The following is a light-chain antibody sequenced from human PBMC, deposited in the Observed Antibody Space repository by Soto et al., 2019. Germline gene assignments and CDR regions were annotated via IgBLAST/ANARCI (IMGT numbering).Light chain of an antibody. V-gene: IGLV2-14*01. Sequence: QSVLTQPASVSGSPGQSITIPCTGTSSDIGGYNYVSWYQQHPGKAPKLMIYDVTDRPSGVSNRFSGSKSGITASLTISGLQTEDEADYYCSSYTRSSTGVVFGGGTKVTVL. CDR3: SSYTRSSTGVV. J-gene: IGLJ2*01. CDR2: DVT. CDR1: SSDIGGYNY.